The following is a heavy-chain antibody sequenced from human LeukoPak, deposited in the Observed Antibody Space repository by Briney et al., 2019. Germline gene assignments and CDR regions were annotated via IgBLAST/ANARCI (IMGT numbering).Heavy chain of an antibody. CDR1: GFTFSSYG. Sequence: GGSLRLSCVASGFTFSSYGMSWVRQAPGKGLEWVSDINANGGSTYYADSVKGRFTISRDNAKNSLYLQMNSLRAEDTAVYYCAELGITMIGGVWGKGTTVTISS. CDR2: INANGGST. V-gene: IGHV3-23*01. D-gene: IGHD3-10*02. CDR3: AELGITMIGGV. J-gene: IGHJ6*04.